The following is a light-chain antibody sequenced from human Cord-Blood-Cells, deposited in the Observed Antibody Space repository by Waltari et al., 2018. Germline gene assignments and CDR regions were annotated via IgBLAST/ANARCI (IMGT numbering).Light chain of an antibody. CDR1: SSDVGSYNL. Sequence: QSALTQPASVSGSPGQSITISCTGTSSDVGSYNLVSWYQQHPGKAPKLMIYEGSKRPSGVANRVSGSKSGNTASLPISGLQAEDEADYYCCSYAGSSTWGFGGGTKRTVL. CDR2: EGS. V-gene: IGLV2-23*01. J-gene: IGLJ3*02. CDR3: CSYAGSSTWG.